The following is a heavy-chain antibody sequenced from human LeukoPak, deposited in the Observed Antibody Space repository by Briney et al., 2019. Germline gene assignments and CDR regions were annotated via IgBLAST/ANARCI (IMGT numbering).Heavy chain of an antibody. Sequence: GGSLRLSCAASGFTFKTYAMNWVRQAPGKGLEWVASIKQDGSVKHFLDSVKGRFTISRDNAKNSLYLQMNSLRAEDTAVYYCARWDAYCSGGTCYFGGFAFDIWGQGTMVTVSS. V-gene: IGHV3-7*01. CDR2: IKQDGSVK. J-gene: IGHJ3*02. D-gene: IGHD2-15*01. CDR3: ARWDAYCSGGTCYFGGFAFDI. CDR1: GFTFKTYA.